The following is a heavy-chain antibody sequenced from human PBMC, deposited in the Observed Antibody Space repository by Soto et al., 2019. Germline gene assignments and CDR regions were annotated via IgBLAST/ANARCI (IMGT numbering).Heavy chain of an antibody. CDR3: ARAPPHYYYGMDV. CDR2: IYYSGST. J-gene: IGHJ6*02. Sequence: QVQLQESGPGLVKPSETLSLTCTVSGGSISSYYWSWIRQPPGKGLEWIGYIYYSGSTNYNPSLKSRVTISVDTSKNQFSLKLSSVTAADTAVYYCARAPPHYYYGMDVWGQGTTVTVSS. V-gene: IGHV4-59*01. CDR1: GGSISSYY.